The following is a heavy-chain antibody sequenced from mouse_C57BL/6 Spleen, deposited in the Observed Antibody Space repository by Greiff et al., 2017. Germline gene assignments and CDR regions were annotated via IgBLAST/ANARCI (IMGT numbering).Heavy chain of an antibody. CDR2: ISYDGSN. D-gene: IGHD2-2*01. V-gene: IGHV3-6*01. Sequence: EVQVVESGPGLVKPSQSLSLTCSVTGYSITSGYYWNWIRQFPGNKLEWMGNISYDGSNNYNPSLKNRISITRDTSKNPFFLKLNSVTTEDTATYYCARGGYDVYFDYWGQGTTLTVSS. J-gene: IGHJ2*01. CDR3: ARGGYDVYFDY. CDR1: GYSITSGYY.